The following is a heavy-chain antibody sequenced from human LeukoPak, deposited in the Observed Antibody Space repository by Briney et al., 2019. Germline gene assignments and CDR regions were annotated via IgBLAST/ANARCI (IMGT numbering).Heavy chain of an antibody. CDR2: LNGGGAYT. D-gene: IGHD6-13*01. CDR1: GFTFSSYA. Sequence: PGGSLRLSCAASGFTFSSYAMSWVRQAAGKGLAWVSALNGGGAYTYDADSVNGRFTISRDNSKNTMNLQMTSLTAEDTAIYYCANGIEAARGYYFDYWGQGTLVTVSS. V-gene: IGHV3-23*01. J-gene: IGHJ4*02. CDR3: ANGIEAARGYYFDY.